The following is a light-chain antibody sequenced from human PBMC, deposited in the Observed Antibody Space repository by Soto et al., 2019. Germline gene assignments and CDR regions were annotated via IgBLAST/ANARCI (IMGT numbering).Light chain of an antibody. J-gene: IGLJ2*01. V-gene: IGLV2-14*01. CDR1: SSDVGGGYNY. CDR3: SSYTSRATLI. CDR2: EVT. Sequence: QSALTQPASVSGSLGQSITISCSGTSSDVGGGYNYVSWYQQHPGKAPKLMIYEVTNRTSGISYRFSGSKSRKTASLTISGLQAEDEADYYCSSYTSRATLIFGGGTKLTVL.